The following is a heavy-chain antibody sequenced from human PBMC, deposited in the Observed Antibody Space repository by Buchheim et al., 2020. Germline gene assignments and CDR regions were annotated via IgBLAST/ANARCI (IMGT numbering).Heavy chain of an antibody. CDR3: ARDRSGWDYYYGMDV. D-gene: IGHD6-19*01. J-gene: IGHJ6*02. CDR2: IWYDGSNK. V-gene: IGHV3-33*01. Sequence: QVQLVESGGGVVQPGRSLRLSCAASGFTFSSYGMHWVRQAPGKGLEWVAVIWYDGSNKYYADSVKGRFTISRDNSKTTLYLQMNSLRAEDTAVYYCARDRSGWDYYYGMDVWGQGTT. CDR1: GFTFSSYG.